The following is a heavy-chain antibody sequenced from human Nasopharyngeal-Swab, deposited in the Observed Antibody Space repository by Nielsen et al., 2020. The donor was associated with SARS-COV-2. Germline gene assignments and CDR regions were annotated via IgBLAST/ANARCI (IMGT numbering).Heavy chain of an antibody. CDR1: GFSLSTSGVG. CDR3: AHSAFSSHAATAFDI. D-gene: IGHD6-13*01. CDR2: IYWDDDK. J-gene: IGHJ3*02. Sequence: SGPTLVKPTQTLTLTCTVSGFSLSTSGVGVGWIRQPPGKSLEWLALIYWDDDKRYSPSLKSRLTITKDTSKNQMVLTLTNMDPVDTATYYCAHSAFSSHAATAFDIWGQGTMVTVSS. V-gene: IGHV2-5*02.